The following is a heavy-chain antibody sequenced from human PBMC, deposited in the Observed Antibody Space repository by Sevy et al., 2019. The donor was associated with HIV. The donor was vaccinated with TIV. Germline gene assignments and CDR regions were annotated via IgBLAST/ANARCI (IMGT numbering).Heavy chain of an antibody. CDR3: AGHGGGSGSYYNRNAFDI. V-gene: IGHV4-39*01. J-gene: IGHJ3*02. CDR2: IYYSGST. CDR1: GGSISSSSYY. D-gene: IGHD3-10*01. Sequence: SETLSLTCTVSGGSISSSSYYWGWIRQPPGKGLEWIGSIYYSGSTYYNPSLKSRVTISVETTKNQFSLKLSTVTAADTAGYYCAGHGGGSGSYYNRNAFDIWGQGTMVTVSS.